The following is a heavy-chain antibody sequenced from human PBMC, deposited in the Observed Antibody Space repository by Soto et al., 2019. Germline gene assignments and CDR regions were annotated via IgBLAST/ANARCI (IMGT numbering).Heavy chain of an antibody. Sequence: GGSLRLSCAASGFTLSSYGMHWVRQAPGKGLEWVAVISYDGSNKYYADSVKGRFTISRDNSKNTLYLQMNSLRAEDTAVYYCAKGSANWVEVPEYWGEGTMVTDSS. J-gene: IGHJ4*02. V-gene: IGHV3-30*18. CDR1: GFTLSSYG. CDR3: AKGSANWVEVPEY. D-gene: IGHD7-27*01. CDR2: ISYDGSNK.